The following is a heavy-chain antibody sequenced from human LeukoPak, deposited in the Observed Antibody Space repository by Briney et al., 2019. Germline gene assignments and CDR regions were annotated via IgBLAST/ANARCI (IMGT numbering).Heavy chain of an antibody. V-gene: IGHV4-38-2*01. Sequence: SETLSRTCAVSGYSISSGYYWGWIRQPPGKGLEWIGGIYHSGSTYYNPSLKSRVTISVDTSKNQFSLKLRSVTAADTAVYYCARRYYYESGGYSDAFDIWGQGTMVTVSS. CDR3: ARRYYYESGGYSDAFDI. J-gene: IGHJ3*02. CDR2: IYHSGST. CDR1: GYSISSGYY. D-gene: IGHD3-22*01.